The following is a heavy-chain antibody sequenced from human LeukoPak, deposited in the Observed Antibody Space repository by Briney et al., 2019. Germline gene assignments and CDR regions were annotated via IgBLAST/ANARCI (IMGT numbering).Heavy chain of an antibody. CDR2: ISTSGIT. D-gene: IGHD5-12*01. CDR3: AGSRGETAGTASGYYWYFDV. J-gene: IGHJ2*01. Sequence: SETLSLTCSVSTGSISSSDYYWSWIRQTAGKGLEWIGRISTSGITNYNPSLKSRVTISVDTSKGQFSLNLTSVTAADTAVYFCAGSRGETAGTASGYYWYFDVWGRGSLVSVSS. V-gene: IGHV4-61*02. CDR1: TGSISSSDYY.